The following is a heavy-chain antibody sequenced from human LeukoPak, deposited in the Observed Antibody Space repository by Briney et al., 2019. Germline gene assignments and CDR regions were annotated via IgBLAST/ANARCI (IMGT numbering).Heavy chain of an antibody. J-gene: IGHJ6*02. Sequence: SQTLSLTCTVSGGSISSGGYYWSWIRQHPGKGLEWIGYIYYSGGTYYNPSLKSRVTISVDTSKNQFSLKLSSVTAADTAVYYCARYMVRGVYYYGMDVWGQGTTVTVSS. CDR1: GGSISSGGYY. V-gene: IGHV4-31*03. CDR2: IYYSGGT. D-gene: IGHD3-10*01. CDR3: ARYMVRGVYYYGMDV.